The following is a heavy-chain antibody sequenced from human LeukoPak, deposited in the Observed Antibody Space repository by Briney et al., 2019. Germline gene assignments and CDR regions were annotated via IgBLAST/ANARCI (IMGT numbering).Heavy chain of an antibody. CDR1: GYSFTTYW. CDR2: IYPGDSDT. CDR3: ARQYSSSYGPVAFDI. J-gene: IGHJ3*02. V-gene: IGHV5-51*01. Sequence: GESLKISCKGSGYSFTTYWIGWVRQMPGKGLEWMGIIYPGDSDTRYSPSFQGQVTISADKSISTAYLQWSSLKASDTAMYYCARQYSSSYGPVAFDIWGQGTMVTVSS. D-gene: IGHD6-6*01.